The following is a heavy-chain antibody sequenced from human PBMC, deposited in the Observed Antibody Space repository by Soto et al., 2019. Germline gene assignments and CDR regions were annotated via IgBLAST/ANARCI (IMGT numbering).Heavy chain of an antibody. Sequence: QVQLVQSGAEVKKPGSSVKVSCKASGGTFSSYAISWVRQAPGQGLEWMGGIIPIFGTANYAQKFQGRVTITADESTSTAYMELSSLRSEDTAVYYCARGRYYYGSASYDIGHYYYYGMDVWGQGTTVTVSS. D-gene: IGHD3-10*01. CDR2: IIPIFGTA. CDR3: ARGRYYYGSASYDIGHYYYYGMDV. CDR1: GGTFSSYA. V-gene: IGHV1-69*01. J-gene: IGHJ6*02.